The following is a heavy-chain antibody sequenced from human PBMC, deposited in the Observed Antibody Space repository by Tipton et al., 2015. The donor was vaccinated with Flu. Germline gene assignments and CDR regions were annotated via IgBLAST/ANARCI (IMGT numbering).Heavy chain of an antibody. D-gene: IGHD5-12*01. CDR1: GFSFSSYE. CDR2: ISSSGVTK. CDR3: AKVIPEIVAGLDS. Sequence: GSLRLSCAASGFSFSSYEMNWVRQAPGKGLEWVSYISSSGVTKYYADSVKGRFTISRDYSKVYLQMNSLRAEDTAIYYCAKVIPEIVAGLDSWGQGTLVTVSS. V-gene: IGHV3-48*03. J-gene: IGHJ4*02.